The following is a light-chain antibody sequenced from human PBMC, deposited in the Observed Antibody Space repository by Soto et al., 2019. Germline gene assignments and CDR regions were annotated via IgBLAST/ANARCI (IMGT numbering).Light chain of an antibody. J-gene: IGLJ2*01. CDR3: SSYTTKNTSVV. V-gene: IGLV2-14*01. CDR2: EVS. CDR1: SSDVGGYNY. Sequence: QSVLTQPASVSGSPGQSITISCTGTSSDVGGYNYVSWYQQHPGKAPKLMIYEVSYRPSGVSNRFSGSKSDNTASLTISGLQAEDEADYYCSSYTTKNTSVVFGGGTKLTVL.